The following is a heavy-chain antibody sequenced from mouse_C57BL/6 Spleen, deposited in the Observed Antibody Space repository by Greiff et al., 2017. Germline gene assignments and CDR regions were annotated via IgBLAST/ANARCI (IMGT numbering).Heavy chain of an antibody. CDR2: ISNGGGST. CDR1: GFTFSDYY. J-gene: IGHJ3*01. Sequence: EVKVVESGGGLVQPGGSLKLSCAASGFTFSDYYMYWVRQTPEKRLEWVAYISNGGGSTYYPDTVKGRFTISRDNAKNTLYLQMSRLKSEDTAMYYCARPSNWDGGAYWGQGTLVTVSA. D-gene: IGHD4-1*01. CDR3: ARPSNWDGGAY. V-gene: IGHV5-12*01.